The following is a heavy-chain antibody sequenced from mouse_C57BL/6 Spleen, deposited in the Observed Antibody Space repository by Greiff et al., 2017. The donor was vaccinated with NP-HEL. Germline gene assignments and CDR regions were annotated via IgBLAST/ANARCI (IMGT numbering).Heavy chain of an antibody. D-gene: IGHD1-1*01. V-gene: IGHV14-4*01. CDR1: GFTIKDDY. CDR2: IDPENGDT. CDR3: TTSYYGSSPYYFDY. Sequence: VQLQQSGAELVRPGASVKLSCTASGFTIKDDYMHWVKQRPEQGLEWIGWIDPENGDTEYASKFQGKATITADTSSNTAYLQLSSLTSEDTAVYYCTTSYYGSSPYYFDYWGQGTTLTVSS. J-gene: IGHJ2*01.